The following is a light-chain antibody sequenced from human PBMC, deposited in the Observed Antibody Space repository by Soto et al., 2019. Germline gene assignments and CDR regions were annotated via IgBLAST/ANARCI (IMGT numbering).Light chain of an antibody. Sequence: DLQMTQSPSSVSASVGDRVTITCRASQGIGSWLGWYQQKPGKAPKLLIYDASSLLSGVPSRFSGSGSGTDFTLTIASLQPEDFSTYYCQQSDSTPYTFGQGTKVEI. CDR1: QGIGSW. V-gene: IGKV1-12*01. J-gene: IGKJ2*01. CDR2: DAS. CDR3: QQSDSTPYT.